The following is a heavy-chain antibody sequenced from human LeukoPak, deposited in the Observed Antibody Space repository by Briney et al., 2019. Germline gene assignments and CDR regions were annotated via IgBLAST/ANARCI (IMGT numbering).Heavy chain of an antibody. CDR2: ISGSGGST. J-gene: IGHJ4*02. CDR1: GFTFSSYA. D-gene: IGHD3-22*01. CDR3: AKGREGYYYDSSGYLPFDY. Sequence: PGGSLRLSCAASGFTFSSYAMSWVRQAPGKGLEWVSAISGSGGSTYYADSVKGRFTISRDNSKNTLYLQMNSLRAEDTAVYYCAKGREGYYYDSSGYLPFDYWGQGTLVTVSS. V-gene: IGHV3-23*01.